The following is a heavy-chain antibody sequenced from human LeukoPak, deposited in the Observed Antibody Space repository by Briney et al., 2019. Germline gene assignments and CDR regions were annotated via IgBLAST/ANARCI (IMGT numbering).Heavy chain of an antibody. CDR2: IWYDGSNK. J-gene: IGHJ6*03. CDR1: GFTFSSYG. CDR3: AKVTYELRFLEWLPYMDV. Sequence: PGGSLRLSCAASGFTFSSYGMRWVRQAPGKGLEWVAVIWYDGSNKYYADSVKGRFTISRDNSKNTLYLQMNSLRAEDTAVYYCAKVTYELRFLEWLPYMDVWGKGITVTVSS. V-gene: IGHV3-30*02. D-gene: IGHD3-3*01.